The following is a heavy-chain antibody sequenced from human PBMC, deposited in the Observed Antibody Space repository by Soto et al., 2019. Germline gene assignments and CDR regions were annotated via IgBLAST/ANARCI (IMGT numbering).Heavy chain of an antibody. J-gene: IGHJ4*02. CDR1: GGSISSGGYC. D-gene: IGHD3-22*01. CDR3: ARWNYYDSSDHSYSVGNFDF. Sequence: PSETLSLTCTVSGGSISSGGYCWSWIRQPPGKGLEWIGYIFYSGSTYYNPSLKSRVTISVDTSKKQFSLKLSSVTAADTAVYHCARWNYYDSSDHSYSVGNFDFWGLGTLVTVS. CDR2: IFYSGST. V-gene: IGHV4-30-4*01.